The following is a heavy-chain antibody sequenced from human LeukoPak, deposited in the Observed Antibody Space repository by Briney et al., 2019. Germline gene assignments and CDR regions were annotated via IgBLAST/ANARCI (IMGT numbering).Heavy chain of an antibody. CDR3: ASLMTTTNNWFDP. CDR1: GGSISSGGYS. V-gene: IGHV4-31*03. J-gene: IGHJ5*02. D-gene: IGHD4-17*01. Sequence: SETLSLTCTVSGGSISSGGYSWSWIRQHPGKGLEWIGYIYYSGSTYYNPSLKSRVTISVDTSKNQFSLKLSSVTAADTAVYYCASLMTTTNNWFDPWGQGTLVTVSS. CDR2: IYYSGST.